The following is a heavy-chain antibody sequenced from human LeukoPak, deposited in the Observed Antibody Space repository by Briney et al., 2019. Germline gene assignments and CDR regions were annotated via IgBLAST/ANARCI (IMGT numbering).Heavy chain of an antibody. Sequence: GGSLRLACAASGFTFSSYDMIWVRQAPGKGLEWVSDISGSGGITNYADSVKGRFIISRDSSKETLDLQMNSLTVEDTAVYYCAKLGSSWYYFDYWGQGTLVTVSS. CDR3: AKLGSSWYYFDY. V-gene: IGHV3-23*01. CDR2: ISGSGGIT. D-gene: IGHD6-13*01. CDR1: GFTFSSYD. J-gene: IGHJ4*02.